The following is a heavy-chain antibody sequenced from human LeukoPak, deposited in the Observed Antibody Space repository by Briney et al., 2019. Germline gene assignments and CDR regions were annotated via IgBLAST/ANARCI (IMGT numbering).Heavy chain of an antibody. V-gene: IGHV4-59*01. CDR1: GGSINSYY. CDR3: ARDDYGDAFDI. J-gene: IGHJ3*02. CDR2: IYYSGST. D-gene: IGHD4/OR15-4a*01. Sequence: SETLSLTCTVSGGSINSYYWSWIRQPPGKGLEWIGYIYYSGSTNYNPSLKSRVTISVDTSKNQFSLKLSSVTAADTAVYYCARDDYGDAFDIWGQGTMVTVSS.